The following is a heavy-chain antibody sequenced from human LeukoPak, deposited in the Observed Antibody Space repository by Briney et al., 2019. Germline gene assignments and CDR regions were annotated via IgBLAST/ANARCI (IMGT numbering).Heavy chain of an antibody. J-gene: IGHJ3*02. CDR1: GGSISSYY. Sequence: SETLSLTCTVSGGSISSYYWSWIRQPAGKGLEWIGRIYTSGSTNYNPSLKSRVTMSVDTSKNQFSLKLSFVTAADTAVYYCARTDLKLERRDNDAFDIWGQGTMVTVSS. D-gene: IGHD1-1*01. CDR2: IYTSGST. CDR3: ARTDLKLERRDNDAFDI. V-gene: IGHV4-4*07.